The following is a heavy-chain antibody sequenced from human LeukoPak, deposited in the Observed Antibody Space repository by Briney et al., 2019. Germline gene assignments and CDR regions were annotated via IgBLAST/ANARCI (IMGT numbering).Heavy chain of an antibody. CDR1: GGSFSGYY. D-gene: IGHD3-3*01. Sequence: SETLSLTCAVYGGSFSGYYWSWIRQPPGKGLEWIGEINHSGSTNYNPSLKGRVTISVDTSKNQFSLKLSSVTAADTAVYYCARSGEWNYDFWSAQLGDAFDIWGQGTMVTVSS. J-gene: IGHJ3*02. V-gene: IGHV4-34*01. CDR2: INHSGST. CDR3: ARSGEWNYDFWSAQLGDAFDI.